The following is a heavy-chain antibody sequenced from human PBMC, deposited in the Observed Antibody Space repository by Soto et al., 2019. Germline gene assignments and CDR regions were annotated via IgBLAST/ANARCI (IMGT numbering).Heavy chain of an antibody. Sequence: QLQLQESGPGLVKPSETLSLTCAVSGGSISSGSYYWGWIRQPPGKGLEWIGSIYDSVTSYYNPSLKSLVTISVDTSKNQFSLKLSSVTAADTAVYYCARIKLERGAITAFDIWGQGTMVTVSS. CDR2: IYDSVTS. D-gene: IGHD2-2*01. J-gene: IGHJ3*02. CDR3: ARIKLERGAITAFDI. CDR1: GGSISSGSYY. V-gene: IGHV4-39*01.